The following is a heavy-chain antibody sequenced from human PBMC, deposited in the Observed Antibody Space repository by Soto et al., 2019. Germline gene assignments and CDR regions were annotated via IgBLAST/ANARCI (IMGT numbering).Heavy chain of an antibody. Sequence: QLQLQESGPGLVKPSETLSLTCTVSGGSISTSSYYWDWIRQPPGKGLEWIGSIYYTGITYYNPSLKSRATTSVDTSKNQFSLKLNSVTAADTAVYYCARQVTRVAATGGQFDDWGQGTLVTVSS. CDR2: IYYTGIT. CDR3: ARQVTRVAATGGQFDD. CDR1: GGSISTSSYY. V-gene: IGHV4-39*01. J-gene: IGHJ4*02. D-gene: IGHD6-19*01.